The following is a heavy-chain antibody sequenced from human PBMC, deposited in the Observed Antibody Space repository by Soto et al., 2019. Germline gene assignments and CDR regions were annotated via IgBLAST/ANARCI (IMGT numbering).Heavy chain of an antibody. Sequence: SETLSLTCTVSGGSISSYYWSWIRQPPGKGLEWIGYIYYSGSTNYNPSLKSRVTISVDTSKNQFSLKLSSVTAADTAVYYCARAGYCSGGSCYHHWSPYYYYMDVWGKGTTVTVSS. D-gene: IGHD2-15*01. CDR2: IYYSGST. CDR3: ARAGYCSGGSCYHHWSPYYYYMDV. J-gene: IGHJ6*03. V-gene: IGHV4-59*01. CDR1: GGSISSYY.